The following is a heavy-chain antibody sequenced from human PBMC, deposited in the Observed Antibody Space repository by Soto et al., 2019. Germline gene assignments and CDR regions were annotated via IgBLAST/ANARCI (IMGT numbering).Heavy chain of an antibody. CDR3: AKDRLANPPYYYYYYGMDV. J-gene: IGHJ6*02. D-gene: IGHD6-25*01. CDR2: TWYDGSNK. V-gene: IGHV3-30*02. Sequence: GGSLRLSCAASGCIFASYGMHWVRQAPGKGLEWVAVTWYDGSNKYYADSVKGRFTISRDKSKSTLYLQMNSLRAEDTAVYYCAKDRLANPPYYYYYYGMDVWGQGTTVTVSS. CDR1: GCIFASYG.